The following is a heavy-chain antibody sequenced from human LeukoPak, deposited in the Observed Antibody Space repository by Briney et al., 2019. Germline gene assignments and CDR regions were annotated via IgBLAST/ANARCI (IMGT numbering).Heavy chain of an antibody. CDR1: GFTVSSNY. V-gene: IGHV3-30-3*01. J-gene: IGHJ6*02. D-gene: IGHD6-13*01. CDR2: ISRDGDDK. Sequence: SGGSLRLSCAASGFTVSSNYMSWVRQAPGTGLEWVAVISRDGDDKHYADSVKGRFTISRDNSKNTLYLQMNSLRPEDTAVYSCARGKQQLDYFSYYGLDVWGQGTTVTVSS. CDR3: ARGKQQLDYFSYYGLDV.